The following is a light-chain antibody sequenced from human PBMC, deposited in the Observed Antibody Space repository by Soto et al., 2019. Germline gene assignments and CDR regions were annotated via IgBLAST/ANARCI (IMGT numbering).Light chain of an antibody. CDR1: QSVSSF. CDR2: DTS. J-gene: IGKJ4*01. V-gene: IGKV3-11*01. CDR3: QQRSRWPST. Sequence: EIVLTQSPATLSLSPEERVTLSCRASQSVSSFLAWYPQKPGQAPRLLIYDTSNRAAGIPAKLSRCGSWADFHLTIDTLEPEDFLIYYRQQRSRWPSTFGGGTKVES.